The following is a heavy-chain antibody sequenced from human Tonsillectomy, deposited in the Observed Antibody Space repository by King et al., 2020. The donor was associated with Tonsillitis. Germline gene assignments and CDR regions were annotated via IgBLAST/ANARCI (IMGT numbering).Heavy chain of an antibody. D-gene: IGHD4-17*01. Sequence: VQLQESGPGLVKPSETLSLTCSVSGDSISSYSWSWIRQPPGKGLEWIGYIYNSGSTNYNPSLMSRVTIAVDTSKNQFSLKLNSVTVADTAVYYCASLYGDYVWGHYYFDYWGQGTLVTVSS. CDR3: ASLYGDYVWGHYYFDY. CDR1: GDSISSYS. V-gene: IGHV4-59*01. J-gene: IGHJ4*02. CDR2: IYNSGST.